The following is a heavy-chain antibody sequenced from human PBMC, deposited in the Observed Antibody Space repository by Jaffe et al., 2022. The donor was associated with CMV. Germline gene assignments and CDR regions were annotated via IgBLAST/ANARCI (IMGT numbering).Heavy chain of an antibody. J-gene: IGHJ6*03. D-gene: IGHD3-3*01. Sequence: QVQLVQSGAEVKKPGSSVKVSCKASGGTFSSFGISWVRQAPGQGLEWMGRIIPFLDTVDYARKFQGRVTISADKSTTTAYMELSSLRSEDTAVIYCATVVPERSGGFVEWSSAHYMDVWGKGTTVTVSS. CDR1: GGTFSSFG. CDR2: IIPFLDTV. CDR3: ATVVPERSGGFVEWSSAHYMDV. V-gene: IGHV1-69*09.